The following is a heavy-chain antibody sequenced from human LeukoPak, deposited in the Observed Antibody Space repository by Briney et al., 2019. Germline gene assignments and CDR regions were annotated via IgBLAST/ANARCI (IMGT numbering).Heavy chain of an antibody. V-gene: IGHV3-21*01. CDR1: GFTFSSYS. Sequence: PGGSLRLSCAASGFTFSSYSMNWVRQAPGKGLEWVSSISSSSSYIYYADSVKGRFTISRDNAKNSLYLQMNSLRVEDTAVYYCAKDQAHHHSSGSLYDPWGRGSLVTVSS. D-gene: IGHD3-22*01. CDR3: AKDQAHHHSSGSLYDP. CDR2: ISSSSSYI. J-gene: IGHJ5*02.